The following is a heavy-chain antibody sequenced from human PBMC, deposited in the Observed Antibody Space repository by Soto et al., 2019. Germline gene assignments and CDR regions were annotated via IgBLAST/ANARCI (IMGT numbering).Heavy chain of an antibody. Sequence: GESLKISCKGSGYSYSTYWIGWVRQMPGKGLEWMGIIYPGDSETRYSPSFQGQVTISADTSISTAYLQWSSLKASDTAIYYCARFGDILTGYSHGMDVWGQGTTVTVSS. J-gene: IGHJ6*02. V-gene: IGHV5-51*01. CDR3: ARFGDILTGYSHGMDV. D-gene: IGHD3-9*01. CDR2: IYPGDSET. CDR1: GYSYSTYW.